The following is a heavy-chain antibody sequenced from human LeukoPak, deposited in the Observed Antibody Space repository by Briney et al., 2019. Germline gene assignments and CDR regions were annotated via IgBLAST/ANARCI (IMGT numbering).Heavy chain of an antibody. CDR3: AKDKTYYGSGKAPFDY. J-gene: IGHJ4*02. CDR1: GGSISSNSYY. CDR2: IYYSGST. V-gene: IGHV4-39*02. Sequence: SETLSLTCTVSGGSISSNSYYWGWIRQPPGKGLEWIGSIYYSGSTYYNPSLKSRVTISVDTSKNQFSLKLSSVTAADTAVYYCAKDKTYYGSGKAPFDYWGQGTLVTVSS. D-gene: IGHD3-10*01.